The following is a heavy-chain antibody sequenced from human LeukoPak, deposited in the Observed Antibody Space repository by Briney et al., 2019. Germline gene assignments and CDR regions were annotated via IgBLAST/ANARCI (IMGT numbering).Heavy chain of an antibody. Sequence: PSETLSLTCTISGGSIDTYNYYWGWIRQPPGKGLEWIGSIYYSGSTYYNPSLKSRVTISVDTSKNQFSLKLSSVTAADTAVYYCARDREYYYYHMDVWGKGTTVTVSS. D-gene: IGHD1-26*01. CDR2: IYYSGST. J-gene: IGHJ6*03. V-gene: IGHV4-39*07. CDR1: GGSIDTYNYY. CDR3: ARDREYYYYHMDV.